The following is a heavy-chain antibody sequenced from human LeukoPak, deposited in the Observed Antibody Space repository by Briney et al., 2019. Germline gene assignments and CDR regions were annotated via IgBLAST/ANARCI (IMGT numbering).Heavy chain of an antibody. CDR2: ISWNSGRI. CDR3: AKGGIHRGYYYYYMDV. Sequence: PGRSLRLSCAASGFTFDDYAMHWVRQAPGKGLEWVSGISWNSGRIGYADSVKGRFNISRDNAKNSLYLQMNSLRTEDTALYYCAKGGIHRGYYYYYMDVWGKGTTVTISS. V-gene: IGHV3-9*01. J-gene: IGHJ6*03. D-gene: IGHD6-13*01. CDR1: GFTFDDYA.